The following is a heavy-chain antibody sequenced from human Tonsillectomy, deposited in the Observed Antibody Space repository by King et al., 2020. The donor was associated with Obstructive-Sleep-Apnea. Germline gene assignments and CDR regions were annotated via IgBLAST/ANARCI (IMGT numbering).Heavy chain of an antibody. CDR2: IYYSGST. D-gene: IGHD3-22*01. CDR3: ARAGDYYDSSGYYDFDY. V-gene: IGHV4-31*03. Sequence: QLQESGPGLVKPSQTLSLTCTVSGGSISSGGYYWSWIRQHPGKGLEWIGYIYYSGSTYYNPSLKSRVTISVDTSKNQFCLKLGPVTAADTAVYYCARAGDYYDSSGYYDFDYWGQGTLVTVSS. J-gene: IGHJ4*02. CDR1: GGSISSGGYY.